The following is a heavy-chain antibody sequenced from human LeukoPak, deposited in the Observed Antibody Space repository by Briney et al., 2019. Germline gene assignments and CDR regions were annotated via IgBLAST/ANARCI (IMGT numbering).Heavy chain of an antibody. CDR1: GYTFTSYY. J-gene: IGHJ4*02. CDR2: INPNSGGT. D-gene: IGHD4-17*01. CDR3: GIIGDYGDIGFDY. V-gene: IGHV1-2*06. Sequence: GASVKVSCKASGYTFTSYYMHWVRQAPGQGLEWMGRINPNSGGTNYAQKFQGRVTMTRDTSISTAYMELSRLRSDDTAVYYCGIIGDYGDIGFDYWGQGTLVTVSS.